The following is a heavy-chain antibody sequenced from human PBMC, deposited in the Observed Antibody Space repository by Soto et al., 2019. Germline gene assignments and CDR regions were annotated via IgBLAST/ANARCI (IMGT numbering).Heavy chain of an antibody. V-gene: IGHV4-34*01. D-gene: IGHD2-21*02. CDR2: INHSGST. CDR1: GGSFSGYY. CDR3: ARFTVVTPFPDPTNHQAFSE. J-gene: IGHJ4*02. Sequence: ETLSLTCAVYGGSFSGYYWSWIRQPPGKGLEWIGEINHSGSTNYNPSLKSRVTISVDTSKNQFSLKLSSVTAADTAVYYCARFTVVTPFPDPTNHQAFSEWGQGTLVTVSS.